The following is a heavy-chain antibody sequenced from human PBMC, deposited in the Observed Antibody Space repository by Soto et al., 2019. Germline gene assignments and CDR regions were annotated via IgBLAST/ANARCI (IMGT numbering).Heavy chain of an antibody. CDR3: STGVGQELIPFDY. J-gene: IGHJ4*02. CDR1: GFTFNKAW. Sequence: EVQLVESGGGLLKPGGSLRLSCAASGFTFNKAWLSWVRQAPGKGLEWVGRIKSKGDGETTDYAAPVKGRFTISRDDSKNMLYLQMNSLKTEETAVYYCSTGVGQELIPFDYWGQGTLLTGSS. D-gene: IGHD1-26*01. V-gene: IGHV3-15*01. CDR2: IKSKGDGETT.